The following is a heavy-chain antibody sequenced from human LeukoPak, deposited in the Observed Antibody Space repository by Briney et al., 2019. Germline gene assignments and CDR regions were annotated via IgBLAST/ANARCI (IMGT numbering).Heavy chain of an antibody. CDR2: IYHSGST. D-gene: IGHD6-13*01. V-gene: IGHV4-30-2*01. Sequence: SETLSLTCTVSGGSISSGGYYWSWIRQPPGKGLEWIGYIYHSGSTYYTPSLESRVTMSVDTSKNQFSLKLSSVTAADTAVYYCARKPIVGSAWYYFDYWGQGTLVTVSS. J-gene: IGHJ4*02. CDR3: ARKPIVGSAWYYFDY. CDR1: GGSISSGGYY.